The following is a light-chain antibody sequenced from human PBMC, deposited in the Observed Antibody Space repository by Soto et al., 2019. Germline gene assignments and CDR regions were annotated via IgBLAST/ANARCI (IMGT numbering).Light chain of an antibody. Sequence: EIVLTQSPATLSLSPGERATLSCRASQSVSDYVGWYQQKPGQAPRLHIYDASNGATGIPARFSGSGYGTDCTLTISSLEPEDSALYYCQQRSDLAFSVGPGTKVDI. CDR3: QQRSDLAFS. CDR1: QSVSDY. CDR2: DAS. J-gene: IGKJ3*01. V-gene: IGKV3-11*01.